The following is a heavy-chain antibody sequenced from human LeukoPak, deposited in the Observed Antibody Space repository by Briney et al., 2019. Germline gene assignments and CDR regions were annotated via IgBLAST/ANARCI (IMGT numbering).Heavy chain of an antibody. D-gene: IGHD6-13*01. J-gene: IGHJ4*02. V-gene: IGHV3-30*04. CDR3: ARRRVYSSSWYGGFDY. Sequence: GGSLRLSCAASGFTFSTYAMCWVRQAPGKGLDWVAVISYDGTYKYYADSVKGRFTFSRDNSKNTLYLQVNGLRTEDTAVYYCARRRVYSSSWYGGFDYWGQGTLVTVSS. CDR2: ISYDGTYK. CDR1: GFTFSTYA.